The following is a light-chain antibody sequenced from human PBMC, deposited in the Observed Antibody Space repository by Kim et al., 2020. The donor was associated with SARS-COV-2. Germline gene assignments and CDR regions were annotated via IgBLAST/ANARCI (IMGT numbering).Light chain of an antibody. CDR3: QAWDSGTAVV. CDR1: ELGDKY. V-gene: IGLV3-1*01. J-gene: IGLJ3*02. Sequence: SYELTQPPSVSVSPGQTASITCSGDELGDKYVFWFQQKAGQSPVLVIYQDIKRPSGIPERFSASNSGNTATLTISGTQATDEADYLCQAWDSGTAVVFGG. CDR2: QDI.